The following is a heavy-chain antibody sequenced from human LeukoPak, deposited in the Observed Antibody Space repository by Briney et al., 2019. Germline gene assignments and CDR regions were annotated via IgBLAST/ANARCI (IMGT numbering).Heavy chain of an antibody. J-gene: IGHJ4*02. CDR2: IYPKDGST. Sequence: ASVKVSCKASGYTFTINYIHWVRQAPGQGLEWMGMIYPKDGSTSYAQKFQGRVTVTRDTSTSTVHMELSGLRSEDTAVYYCARDQEGFDYWGQGTLVTVSS. V-gene: IGHV1-46*01. CDR3: ARDQEGFDY. CDR1: GYTFTINY.